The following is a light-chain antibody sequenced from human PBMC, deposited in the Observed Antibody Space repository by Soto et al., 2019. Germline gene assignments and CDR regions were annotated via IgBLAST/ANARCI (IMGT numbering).Light chain of an antibody. CDR3: QQYGSSPLT. CDR2: GAS. CDR1: QSVSSSY. Sequence: EIVLTQSPGTLSLSPGERATLSCRASQSVSSSYLAWYQQKPGQAPRLLIYGASSRATGIPARCSRSGSGTDITLTISTLETEDLAVDYGQQYGSSPLTFGGGTKVEI. V-gene: IGKV3-20*01. J-gene: IGKJ4*01.